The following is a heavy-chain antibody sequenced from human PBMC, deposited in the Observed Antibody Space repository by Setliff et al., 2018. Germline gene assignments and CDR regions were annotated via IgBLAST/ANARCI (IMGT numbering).Heavy chain of an antibody. Sequence: GASVKVSCKASGYTFTSYGISWVRQAPGQGLEWMGWISAYNGNTNYSQKFQGRVTITRDTSASTAYMELSSLRSEDTAVYYCARDLTMVRGVKGYWGQGTLVTVSS. CDR2: ISAYNGNT. V-gene: IGHV1-18*01. J-gene: IGHJ4*02. CDR3: ARDLTMVRGVKGY. CDR1: GYTFTSYG. D-gene: IGHD3-10*01.